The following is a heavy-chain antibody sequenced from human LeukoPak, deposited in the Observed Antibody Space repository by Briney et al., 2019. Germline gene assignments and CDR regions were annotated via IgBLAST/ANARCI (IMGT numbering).Heavy chain of an antibody. Sequence: SETLSLTCTVSGGSISNYYWSWIRQPPGKGLEWIGYIYYSGSTNYNPSLKSRVTISVHTSKNQFSLKLTSVTAADTAVYYCARDRGTGGVSDYWGQGTLVTVSS. D-gene: IGHD2-8*02. J-gene: IGHJ4*02. CDR3: ARDRGTGGVSDY. V-gene: IGHV4-59*01. CDR2: IYYSGST. CDR1: GGSISNYY.